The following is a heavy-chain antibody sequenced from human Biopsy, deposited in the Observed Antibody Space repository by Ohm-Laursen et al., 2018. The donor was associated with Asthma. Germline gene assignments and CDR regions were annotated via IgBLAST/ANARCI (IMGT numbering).Heavy chain of an antibody. CDR2: FIPFLGTL. CDR1: GDSFSNYA. D-gene: IGHD5-12*01. CDR3: ARGYSGSDRIVYYYSGLEV. J-gene: IGHJ6*02. Sequence: SSVKVSCKASGDSFSNYAISWVRQAPGQGLEWMGGFIPFLGTLDHAQMFEGRVTITADESTSTAYMELSSLSSEDTAVYYCARGYSGSDRIVYYYSGLEVWGQGTTVTVSS. V-gene: IGHV1-69*01.